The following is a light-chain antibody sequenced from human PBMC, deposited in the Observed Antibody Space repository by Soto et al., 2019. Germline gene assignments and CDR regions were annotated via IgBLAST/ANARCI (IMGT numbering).Light chain of an antibody. Sequence: QSVLTQPASVSGSPGQSIHISCIGTSSDVGGYNYVSWYQQHPGKAPKLMIYEVSNRPSGVSNRFSGSKSGNTAPLTISGLQAEDEADYYCSSYTSSRDVFGTGTKVTVL. CDR1: SSDVGGYNY. CDR2: EVS. V-gene: IGLV2-14*01. J-gene: IGLJ1*01. CDR3: SSYTSSRDV.